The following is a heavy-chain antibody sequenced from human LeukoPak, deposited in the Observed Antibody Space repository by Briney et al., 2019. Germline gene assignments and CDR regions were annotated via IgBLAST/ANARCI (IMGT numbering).Heavy chain of an antibody. CDR1: GFTFSSYA. CDR3: AKVLLWFGEFDAFDI. Sequence: GGSLRLSCAASGFTFSSYAMSWVRQAPGKGLEWVSAISGSGGSTYYADSVKGRFTISRDNSKNTLYLQMNSLGAEDTAVYYCAKVLLWFGEFDAFDIWGQGTMVTVSS. J-gene: IGHJ3*02. D-gene: IGHD3-10*01. V-gene: IGHV3-23*01. CDR2: ISGSGGST.